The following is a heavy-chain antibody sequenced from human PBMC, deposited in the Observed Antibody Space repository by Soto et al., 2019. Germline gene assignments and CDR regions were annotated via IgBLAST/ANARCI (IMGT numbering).Heavy chain of an antibody. CDR1: GFTFSSYS. Sequence: GGSLRLSCAASGFTFSSYSMNWVRQAPGKGLEWVSSISSSSSYIYYADSVKGRFTISRENAKNSLHLQMNSMRAEETAVYYCARAFTVTTYPYYYYYMDVWGKGTTVTVSS. J-gene: IGHJ6*03. V-gene: IGHV3-21*01. CDR2: ISSSSSYI. CDR3: ARAFTVTTYPYYYYYMDV. D-gene: IGHD4-4*01.